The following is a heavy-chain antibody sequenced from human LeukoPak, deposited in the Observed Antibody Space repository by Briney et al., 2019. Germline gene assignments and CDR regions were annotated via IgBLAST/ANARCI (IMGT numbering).Heavy chain of an antibody. CDR2: SNPNSGGT. CDR1: GYTFTCYY. D-gene: IGHD6-13*01. J-gene: IGHJ6*02. Sequence: GASVKVSCKASGYTFTCYYMDWVRQAHGQGLEWMGWSNPNSGGTNYAQNFQGWVTITRDTSISTAYMELSRLRSDDTAVYYCARMGTGSWTRVGYGMDVWGQGTTVTVSS. CDR3: ARMGTGSWTRVGYGMDV. V-gene: IGHV1-2*04.